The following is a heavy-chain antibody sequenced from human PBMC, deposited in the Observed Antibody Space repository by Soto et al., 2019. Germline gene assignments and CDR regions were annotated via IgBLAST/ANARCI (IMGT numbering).Heavy chain of an antibody. D-gene: IGHD3-10*01. J-gene: IGHJ6*02. CDR1: GLTFSYFA. V-gene: IGHV3-23*01. CDR2: ISGRGGIT. Sequence: EVQLLESGGGLVQPGGSLRLSCAVSGLTFSYFAMSWVRQVPGKGLEWVSAISGRGGITYYADSVKGRFTISRDNSKNTQFLPMNSLRAEVPAVYYCALLGRSGSGRPYYDGMDVWGQGTTVTVSS. CDR3: ALLGRSGSGRPYYDGMDV.